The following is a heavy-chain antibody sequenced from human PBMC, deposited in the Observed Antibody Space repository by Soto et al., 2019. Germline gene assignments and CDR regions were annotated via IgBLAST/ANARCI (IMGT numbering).Heavy chain of an antibody. Sequence: EVQLLESGGGLVQPGGSLRLTCAGSGFNFNYYGMSWVRQAPGKGLEWVSIVTGNGDITYYTDSVKGRFTTSRDNSENLVWLQMNSLSVEATAIYYCATSHYGEMDWGQATLVTVSS. J-gene: IGHJ4*02. CDR3: ATSHYGEMD. CDR2: VTGNGDIT. D-gene: IGHD4-17*01. V-gene: IGHV3-23*01. CDR1: GFNFNYYG.